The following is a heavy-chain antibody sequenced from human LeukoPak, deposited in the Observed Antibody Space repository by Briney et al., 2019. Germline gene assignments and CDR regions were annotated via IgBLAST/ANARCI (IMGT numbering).Heavy chain of an antibody. CDR2: IYDSGST. J-gene: IGHJ6*03. D-gene: IGHD3-10*01. V-gene: IGHV4-59*01. Sequence: NPSETLSLTCTVFGGSISSYYWSWIRQPPGKGLEWIGYIYDSGSTNYNPSLKSRVTISVDTSKNQFSLNVRSVSAADTAVYYCARSGYYYGSGNYMDVWGKGTTVTISS. CDR3: ARSGYYYGSGNYMDV. CDR1: GGSISSYY.